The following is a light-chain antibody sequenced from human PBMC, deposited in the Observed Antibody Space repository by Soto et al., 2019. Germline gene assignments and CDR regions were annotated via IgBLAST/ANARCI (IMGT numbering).Light chain of an antibody. CDR3: HMYGPSQLT. J-gene: IGKJ4*01. Sequence: EIVLTQSPGTLSLSPGARATLSCRASQSVASSFIAWFQQKPGQPPRLLIYTASSRAPGIPDRFTASGSGTDFTLTISRLEPEDFAVYYCHMYGPSQLTFGGGTKVEI. V-gene: IGKV3-20*01. CDR2: TAS. CDR1: QSVASSF.